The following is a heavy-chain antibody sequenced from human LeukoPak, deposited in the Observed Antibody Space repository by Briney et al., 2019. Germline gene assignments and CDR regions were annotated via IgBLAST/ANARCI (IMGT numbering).Heavy chain of an antibody. J-gene: IGHJ6*04. D-gene: IGHD3-10*02. CDR1: GFTFSSYW. CDR3: AELGITMIGGV. V-gene: IGHV3-74*01. Sequence: GGSLRLSCAASGFTFSSYWMHWVRQAPGKGLVWVSRINSDGSSTSYADSVKGRFTISRDNAKNTLYLQMNGLRAEDTAVYYCAELGITMIGGVWGKGTTVTISS. CDR2: INSDGSST.